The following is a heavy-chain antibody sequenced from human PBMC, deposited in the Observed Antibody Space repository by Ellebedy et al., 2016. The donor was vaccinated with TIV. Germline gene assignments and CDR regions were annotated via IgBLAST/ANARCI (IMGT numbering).Heavy chain of an antibody. V-gene: IGHV3-7*03. D-gene: IGHD3-16*01. CDR2: IKDDGSEK. CDR3: ARDHGSYPNYVAY. Sequence: GESLKISCAASGFTFSNCWMSWVRQAPGKGLEWVASIKDDGSEKSYVDSVKGRFSIYRDNAKNSLYLQLNSLRTEDTAMYYCARDHGSYPNYVAYWGQGTLVTVSS. J-gene: IGHJ4*02. CDR1: GFTFSNCW.